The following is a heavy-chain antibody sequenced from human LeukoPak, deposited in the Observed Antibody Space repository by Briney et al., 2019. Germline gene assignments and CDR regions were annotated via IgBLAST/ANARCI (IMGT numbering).Heavy chain of an antibody. CDR1: GFTVSSNY. Sequence: PTGGSLRFSCAASGFTVSSNYMSWVRQAPGKGLEWVSVIYSGGSTYYADSVKGRFTISRENDRNALHLQLNSLSAGDTAVYYYARGFEWLQMDVWGQGTTVIVSS. V-gene: IGHV3-66*01. D-gene: IGHD3-3*01. CDR2: IYSGGST. J-gene: IGHJ6*02. CDR3: ARGFEWLQMDV.